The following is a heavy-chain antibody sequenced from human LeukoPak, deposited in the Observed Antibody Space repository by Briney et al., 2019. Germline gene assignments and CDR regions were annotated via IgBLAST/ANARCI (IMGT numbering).Heavy chain of an antibody. J-gene: IGHJ4*02. D-gene: IGHD2-21*02. Sequence: GGSLRLSCAASGFTFSSYEMNWVRQAPGKGLEWVSYISSSGSTIYYADSVKGRFTISRDNSKNSLFLQMHSLRAEDSAFYYCARDMTAHSSAVSGVPGDYWGQGTLVTVSS. V-gene: IGHV3-48*03. CDR1: GFTFSSYE. CDR2: ISSSGSTI. CDR3: ARDMTAHSSAVSGVPGDY.